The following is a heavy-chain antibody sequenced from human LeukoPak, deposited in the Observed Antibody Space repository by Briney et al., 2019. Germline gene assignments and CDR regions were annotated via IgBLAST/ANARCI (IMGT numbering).Heavy chain of an antibody. J-gene: IGHJ4*02. D-gene: IGHD3-10*01. CDR2: IYHSGST. CDR1: GGSISSGGYS. V-gene: IGHV4-30-2*01. CDR3: ARAGGLDYYGSGSYYPFDY. Sequence: SETLSLTCAVSGGSISSGGYSWSRIRQPPGKGLEWIGYIYHSGSTYYNPSLKSRVTISVDTSKNQFSLKLSSVTAADTAVYYCARAGGLDYYGSGSYYPFDYWGQGTLVTVSS.